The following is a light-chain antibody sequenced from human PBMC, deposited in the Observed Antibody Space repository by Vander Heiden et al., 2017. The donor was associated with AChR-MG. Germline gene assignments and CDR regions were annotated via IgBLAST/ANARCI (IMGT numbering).Light chain of an antibody. CDR1: QRISGY. V-gene: IGKV1-39*01. CDR3: QQAYSTPGGT. J-gene: IGKJ2*01. Sequence: DIQMTQSPSSVSASAGDRVTVTCRASQRISGYLNWYQQKPGKAPNLLIYRVSNLQSGVPSRFSGSGSGTEFTLTISSLQPEDVATYYCQQAYSTPGGTFGQGTKV. CDR2: RVS.